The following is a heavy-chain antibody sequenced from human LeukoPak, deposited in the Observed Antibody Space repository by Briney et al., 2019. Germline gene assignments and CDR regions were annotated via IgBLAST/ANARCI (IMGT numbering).Heavy chain of an antibody. J-gene: IGHJ6*03. Sequence: GGSLRLSCAASGFTVSSSYMSWVRQAPGRGPEWVSVIYSGGSTYYADSVKGRFTISRDNSKNTLYLQMNSLRAEDTAVYYCASQRGYSYGYYYYYMDVWGKGTTVTVSS. D-gene: IGHD5-18*01. CDR1: GFTVSSSY. CDR2: IYSGGST. V-gene: IGHV3-53*01. CDR3: ASQRGYSYGYYYYYMDV.